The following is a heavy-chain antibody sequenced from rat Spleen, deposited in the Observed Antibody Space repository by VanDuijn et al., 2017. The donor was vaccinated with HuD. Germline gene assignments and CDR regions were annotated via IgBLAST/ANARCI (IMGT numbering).Heavy chain of an antibody. V-gene: IGHV5-19*01. CDR1: GFTFSNYG. D-gene: IGHD1-4*01. Sequence: EVQLVESGGGLVQPGRSLKLSCAASGFTFSNYGMHWIRQAPTKGLEWVASISVSGGSSHYRDSVKGRFTISRDHAISTLYLQMDSLRSEDTATYYCATAGTRISRFAYWGQGTLVTVSS. CDR3: ATAGTRISRFAY. J-gene: IGHJ3*01. CDR2: ISVSGGSS.